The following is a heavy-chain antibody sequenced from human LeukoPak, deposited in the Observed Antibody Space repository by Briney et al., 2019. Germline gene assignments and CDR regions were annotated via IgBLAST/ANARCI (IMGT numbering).Heavy chain of an antibody. D-gene: IGHD2-2*01. CDR3: AKVDRLYQLLCGLGY. CDR1: GFTFSSYA. J-gene: IGHJ4*02. Sequence: GGSLRLSCAAFGFTFSSYAMSWVRQAPGKGLEWVSAISGRGGSTYYADSVKGRFTISRDNSRNTLYLQMNSLRADDTAVYYCAKVDRLYQLLCGLGYWGQGTLVTVSS. CDR2: ISGRGGST. V-gene: IGHV3-23*01.